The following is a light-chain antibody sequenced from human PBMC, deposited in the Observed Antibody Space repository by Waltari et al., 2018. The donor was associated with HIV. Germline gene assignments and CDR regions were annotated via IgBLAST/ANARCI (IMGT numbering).Light chain of an antibody. Sequence: QSVLTQPPSASGTPGHRVLISCSGNRSKCGSNNVNWYQQFSGAAPTLLIYSNNQRPSAVPDRFSGSKSGSAASLAISGLKSEDEADYHCATWDDALSGPVFGAGTKLTV. J-gene: IGLJ3*02. CDR3: ATWDDALSGPV. CDR1: RSKCGSNN. V-gene: IGLV1-44*01. CDR2: SNN.